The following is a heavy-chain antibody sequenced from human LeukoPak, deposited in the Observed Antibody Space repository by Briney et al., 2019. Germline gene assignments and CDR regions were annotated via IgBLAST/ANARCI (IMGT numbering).Heavy chain of an antibody. D-gene: IGHD3-10*01. J-gene: IGHJ4*02. CDR2: ISSSSSYT. CDR3: AKSLPGSYYNFDY. V-gene: IGHV3-11*03. Sequence: GGSLRLSRAASGFTFSDYYMSWIRQAPGKGLEWVSYISSSSSYTNYADSVKGRFTISRDNSKNTLYLQMNSLRAEDTAIYYCAKSLPGSYYNFDYWGQGTLVTVSS. CDR1: GFTFSDYY.